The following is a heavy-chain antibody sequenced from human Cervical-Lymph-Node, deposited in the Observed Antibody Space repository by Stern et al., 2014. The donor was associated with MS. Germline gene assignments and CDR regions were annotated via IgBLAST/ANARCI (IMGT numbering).Heavy chain of an antibody. D-gene: IGHD6-13*01. Sequence: VQLVESGGGLVKPGGSLRLSCAASGFTVRDYYMSWFRPAPGKGLEWVSFISLNGDTINYADCVKGRFTISRDNAKNSLYLQMNSLRAEDTAVYYCASGSSSWSDCWGQGTLVTVSS. CDR2: ISLNGDTI. CDR3: ASGSSSWSDC. V-gene: IGHV3-11*01. J-gene: IGHJ4*02. CDR1: GFTVRDYY.